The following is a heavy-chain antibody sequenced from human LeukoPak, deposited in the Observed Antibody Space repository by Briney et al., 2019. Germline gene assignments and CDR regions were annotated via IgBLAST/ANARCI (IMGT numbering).Heavy chain of an antibody. J-gene: IGHJ4*02. V-gene: IGHV3-7*03. D-gene: IGHD3-22*01. CDR2: IKQDGSEK. Sequence: GGSLRLSCAASGFTFTSYWMSWVRQAPGKGLEWVASIKQDGSEKYYVDSVKGRFTISRDNAKNSLNLQMNSLRAEDTAVYYCARHPNYYDSSGYYKGFDCWGQGTLVTVSS. CDR1: GFTFTSYW. CDR3: ARHPNYYDSSGYYKGFDC.